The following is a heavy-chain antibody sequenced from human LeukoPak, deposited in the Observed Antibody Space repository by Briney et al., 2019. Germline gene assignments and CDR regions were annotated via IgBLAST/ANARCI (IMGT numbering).Heavy chain of an antibody. V-gene: IGHV3-48*04. J-gene: IGHJ6*02. Sequence: PGGSLRLSCAASGFTFSNYGMHWVRQAPGKGLEWVSYISSSSSTIYYADSVKGRFTISRDNAKNSLYLQMNSLRAEDTAVYYCAKGPGIAAAGRHGMDVWGQGTTVTVSS. D-gene: IGHD6-13*01. CDR3: AKGPGIAAAGRHGMDV. CDR1: GFTFSNYG. CDR2: ISSSSSTI.